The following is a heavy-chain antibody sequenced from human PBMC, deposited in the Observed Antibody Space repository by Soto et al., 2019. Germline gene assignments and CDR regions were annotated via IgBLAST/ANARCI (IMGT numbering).Heavy chain of an antibody. CDR2: VNPNSGNT. V-gene: IGHV1-8*01. D-gene: IGHD4-17*01. J-gene: IGHJ4*02. Sequence: VQLLQSGAEVKKPGASVKVSRKTSGFTFTSHDINWVRQAPGQGLEGLGWVNPNSGNTDYAQKFQGRVTMTRNTSKTTAYMELSSLRSEATAVYYCARVSFVIFGDAVPFDYWGQGALVTGSS. CDR3: ARVSFVIFGDAVPFDY. CDR1: GFTFTSHD.